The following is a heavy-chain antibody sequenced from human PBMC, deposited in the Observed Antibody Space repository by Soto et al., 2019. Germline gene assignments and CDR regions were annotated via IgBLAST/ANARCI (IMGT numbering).Heavy chain of an antibody. V-gene: IGHV1-69*13. D-gene: IGHD1-1*01. CDR2: IIPIFGTA. CDR3: ASNDDGYLPFDY. Sequence: SVKVSCKASGGTFSSYAISWVRQAPGQGLEWMGGIIPIFGTANYAQKFQGRVTITADESTSTAYMELSSLRSEDTAMYYCASNDDGYLPFDYWGQGTLVTVSS. J-gene: IGHJ4*02. CDR1: GGTFSSYA.